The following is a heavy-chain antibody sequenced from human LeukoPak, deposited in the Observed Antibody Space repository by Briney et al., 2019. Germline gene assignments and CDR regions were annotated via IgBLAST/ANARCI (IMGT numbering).Heavy chain of an antibody. V-gene: IGHV3-30*04. CDR3: ATLSGDSHGYDY. Sequence: PGRSLRLSCTASGFTFADFALTWVRQAPGKGLEWVAVILHDGSNKQYADSVKGRFTISRDNSKNTLYLQINSLRAEDTAVYYCATLSGDSHGYDYWGLGTLVTVSS. D-gene: IGHD5-18*01. CDR2: ILHDGSNK. J-gene: IGHJ4*02. CDR1: GFTFADFA.